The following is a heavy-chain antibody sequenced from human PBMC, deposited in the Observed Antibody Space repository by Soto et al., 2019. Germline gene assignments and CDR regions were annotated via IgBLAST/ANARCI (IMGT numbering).Heavy chain of an antibody. CDR3: ARFKILDWSTYSSCFDY. D-gene: IGHD3-3*01. Sequence: QVQLHQWGAGVLKSSETLSLTCAVSGGSFSEYYWSWIRQPPGQGLEWLGEINHRGSSHYNPSHSSRITMSVDSSMNQFSLRLNSVTAADTAVYYCARFKILDWSTYSSCFDYWGQGALVTVSS. V-gene: IGHV4-34*01. CDR2: INHRGSS. CDR1: GGSFSEYY. J-gene: IGHJ4*02.